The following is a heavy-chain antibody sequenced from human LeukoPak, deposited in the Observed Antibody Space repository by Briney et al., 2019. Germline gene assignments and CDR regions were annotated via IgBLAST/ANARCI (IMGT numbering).Heavy chain of an antibody. J-gene: IGHJ3*02. CDR3: ARDHSGSYRGARAFDI. Sequence: SETLSLTCTVSVGSISSYYWSWIRQPPGKGLEWIGYIYYSGSTNYNPSLKSRVTISVDTSKNQFPLKLSSVTAADTAVYYCARDHSGSYRGARAFDIWGQGTMVTVSS. CDR1: VGSISSYY. D-gene: IGHD1-26*01. V-gene: IGHV4-59*01. CDR2: IYYSGST.